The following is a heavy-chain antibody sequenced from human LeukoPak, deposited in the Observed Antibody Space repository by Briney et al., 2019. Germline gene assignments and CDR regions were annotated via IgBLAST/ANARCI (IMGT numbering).Heavy chain of an antibody. CDR1: GFTFSSYS. CDR3: ARSGYSYGSLLRGFDP. D-gene: IGHD5-18*01. CDR2: ISSSSSYI. J-gene: IGHJ5*02. V-gene: IGHV3-21*01. Sequence: GGSLRLSCAASGFTFSSYSMNWVRQAPGKGLDWVSSISSSSSYIYYADSVKGRFTISRDNAKNSLYLQMNSLRAEDTAVYYCARSGYSYGSLLRGFDPWGQGTLVTVSS.